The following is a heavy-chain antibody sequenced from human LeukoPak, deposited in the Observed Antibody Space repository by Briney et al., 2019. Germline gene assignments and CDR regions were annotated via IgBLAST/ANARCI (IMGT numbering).Heavy chain of an antibody. CDR2: INEGGSEE. CDR3: ARGRAAAFDN. V-gene: IGHV3-7*03. CDR1: GFTFSNYW. Sequence: TGGSLRLSCAASGFTFSNYWMCWVRQAPGKGLEWVANINEGGSEEYYVDSVKGRFTISRDNAENSLYLQMNSLRGEDTAVYYCARGRAAAFDNWGQGTLVTVSS. J-gene: IGHJ4*02. D-gene: IGHD6-13*01.